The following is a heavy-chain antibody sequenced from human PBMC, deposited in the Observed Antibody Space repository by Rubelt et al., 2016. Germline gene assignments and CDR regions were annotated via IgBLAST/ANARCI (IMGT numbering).Heavy chain of an antibody. D-gene: IGHD6-6*01. CDR2: INHSGST. CDR3: ARIPRAARSGWFDP. Sequence: QVQLQQWGAGLLKPSETLSLTCAVYGGSFSGYYWSWIRQPPGKGLEWIGEINHSGSTNDNRALRSRGTIAEETSKNQLSLKLSTGTAADTAGYYGARIPRAARSGWFDPWGQGTLVTVSS. J-gene: IGHJ5*02. V-gene: IGHV4-34*01. CDR1: GGSFSGYY.